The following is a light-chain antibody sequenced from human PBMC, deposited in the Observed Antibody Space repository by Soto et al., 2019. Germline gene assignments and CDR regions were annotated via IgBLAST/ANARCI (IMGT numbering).Light chain of an antibody. J-gene: IGKJ4*01. CDR3: QQYASSPVT. CDR1: QTISSF. V-gene: IGKV3-20*01. Sequence: EVVLTQSPGTLSLSPGEGATLSCRASQTISSFLAWYQQKRGQAPRLLIHGASNRATGIPDRFTGSASGTDFTLTISRLQPEDFALYFCQQYASSPVTFGGGTKVDIK. CDR2: GAS.